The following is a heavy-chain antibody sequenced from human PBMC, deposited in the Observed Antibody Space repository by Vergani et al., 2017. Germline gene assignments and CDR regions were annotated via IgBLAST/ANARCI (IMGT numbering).Heavy chain of an antibody. Sequence: QLQLQESGSGLVKPSQTLSLTCAVSGGSISSGGYSWSWIRQPPGKGLEWIGYIYHSGSTYYNPSLKSRVTISVDRSKNQCSLKLSSVTAADTAVYYCARGMITFGGVIVADAFDIWGQGTMVTVSS. CDR3: ARGMITFGGVIVADAFDI. CDR2: IYHSGST. D-gene: IGHD3-16*02. V-gene: IGHV4-30-2*01. J-gene: IGHJ3*02. CDR1: GGSISSGGYS.